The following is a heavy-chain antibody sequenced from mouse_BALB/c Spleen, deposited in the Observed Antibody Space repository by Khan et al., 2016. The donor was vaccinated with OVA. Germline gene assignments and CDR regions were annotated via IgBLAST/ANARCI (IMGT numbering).Heavy chain of an antibody. D-gene: IGHD4-1*01. J-gene: IGHJ3*01. CDR2: IDPANGNT. CDR3: ARDYWDVFAY. V-gene: IGHV14-3*02. CDR1: GFNIKDTY. Sequence: VQLQQSGAELVKPGASVKLSCTASGFNIKDTYMHWVKQRPEQGLEWIGRIDPANGNTKYDPKFQGKATITEDTSSNTAYLQLSRLTSEDTAVYYCARDYWDVFAYWGQGTLVTVSA.